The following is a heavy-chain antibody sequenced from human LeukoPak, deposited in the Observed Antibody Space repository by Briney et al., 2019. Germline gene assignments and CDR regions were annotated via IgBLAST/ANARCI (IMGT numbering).Heavy chain of an antibody. D-gene: IGHD2-15*01. J-gene: IGHJ6*03. CDR1: GGSVSRYY. CDR2: IYSNGTT. V-gene: IGHV4-4*07. CDR3: VSDPGSYLYYYMDV. Sequence: SETLFLTCAVSGGSVSRYYWSWVRQPAGKGLEWIGRIYSNGTTFYNPSLRSRVSMSVHTSRNEVSLKLNSVTAADTAVYCCVSDPGSYLYYYMDVWGKGTTVTVSS.